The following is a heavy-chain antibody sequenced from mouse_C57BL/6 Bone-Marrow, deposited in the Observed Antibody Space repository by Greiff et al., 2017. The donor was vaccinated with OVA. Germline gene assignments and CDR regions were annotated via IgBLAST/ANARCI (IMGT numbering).Heavy chain of an antibody. Sequence: QVHVKQPGAELVKPGASVKMSCKASGYTFTSYWITWVKQRPGQGLEWIGDIYPGSGSTNYNEKFKSKATLTVDTSSSTAYMQLSSLTSEDSAVYYCARVAYYSNPYYFDYWGQGTTLTVSS. CDR1: GYTFTSYW. CDR2: IYPGSGST. D-gene: IGHD2-5*01. V-gene: IGHV1-55*01. J-gene: IGHJ2*01. CDR3: ARVAYYSNPYYFDY.